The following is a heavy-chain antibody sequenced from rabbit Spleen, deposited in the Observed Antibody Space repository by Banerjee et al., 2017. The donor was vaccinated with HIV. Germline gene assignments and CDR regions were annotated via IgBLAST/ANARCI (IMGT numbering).Heavy chain of an antibody. V-gene: IGHV1S45*01. CDR2: IEGGSSSFT. J-gene: IGHJ6*01. D-gene: IGHD1-1*01. Sequence: QEQLVESGGGLVQPEGSLTLTCIASGVSFSGSSYMCWVRQAPGKGLEWIACIEGGSSSFTYFASWAKGRFTISKTSSTTVTLQMTSLTAADTATYFCARDTSSSFSSYGMDLWGPGTLVT. CDR1: GVSFSGSSY. CDR3: ARDTSSSFSSYGMDL.